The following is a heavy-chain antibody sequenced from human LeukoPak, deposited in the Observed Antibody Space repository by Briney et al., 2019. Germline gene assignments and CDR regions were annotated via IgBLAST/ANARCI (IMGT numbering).Heavy chain of an antibody. D-gene: IGHD3-22*01. CDR3: AKEPDEITMIVVPPAAL. Sequence: GGSLRLSCAASGFTFSSYSMNWVRQAPGKGLEWVAFIRYDGSNKYYADSVKGRFTISRDNSKNTLYLQMNSLRAEDTAVYYCAKEPDEITMIVVPPAALWGQGTLVTVSS. CDR2: IRYDGSNK. CDR1: GFTFSSYS. V-gene: IGHV3-30*02. J-gene: IGHJ4*02.